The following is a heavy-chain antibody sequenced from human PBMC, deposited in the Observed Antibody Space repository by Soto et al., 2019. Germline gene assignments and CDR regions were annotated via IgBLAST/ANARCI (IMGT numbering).Heavy chain of an antibody. D-gene: IGHD1-7*01. CDR2: IYPSDSTV. V-gene: IGHV5-51*01. Sequence: PGESLKISCQRSGYTFANYWIVWVRQMPGKVLAWMGIIYPSDSTVKYSPSVQGQVTMSVDKSISTAYLQWSSLKASDAAVYYCARGNVANYFEPWGQGTLVTVS. CDR1: GYTFANYW. CDR3: ARGNVANYFEP. J-gene: IGHJ5*02.